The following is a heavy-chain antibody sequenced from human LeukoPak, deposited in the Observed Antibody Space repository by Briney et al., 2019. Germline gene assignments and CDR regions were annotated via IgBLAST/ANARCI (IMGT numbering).Heavy chain of an antibody. V-gene: IGHV1-2*02. Sequence: ASVKVSCKASGYTFTGYYMHWVRQAPGQGLEWMGRINPNSGGTNYAQKFQGRVTMTRDTSISTAYMELSRLRSDDTAVYYCARGFRYNSNWFDPWGQGTLVTVSS. J-gene: IGHJ5*02. CDR3: ARGFRYNSNWFDP. D-gene: IGHD1-1*01. CDR2: INPNSGGT. CDR1: GYTFTGYY.